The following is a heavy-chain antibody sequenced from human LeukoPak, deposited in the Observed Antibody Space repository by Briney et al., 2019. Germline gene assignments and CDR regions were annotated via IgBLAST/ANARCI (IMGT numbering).Heavy chain of an antibody. CDR3: ARAELPATAGVY. CDR2: TRQDGNEK. D-gene: IGHD2-2*01. Sequence: GGSLRLSCAASGFTFSNYWMTWVRQAPGKGLEWVANTRQDGNEKYYVDSVKGRFTISRDNAKNSLYLQMNSLRAEDTAVYFCARAELPATAGVYWGQGTLVTVSS. V-gene: IGHV3-7*01. CDR1: GFTFSNYW. J-gene: IGHJ4*02.